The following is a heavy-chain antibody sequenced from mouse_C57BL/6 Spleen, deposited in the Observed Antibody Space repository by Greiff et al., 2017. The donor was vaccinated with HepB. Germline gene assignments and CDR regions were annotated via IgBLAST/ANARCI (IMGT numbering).Heavy chain of an antibody. D-gene: IGHD1-1*01. CDR1: GFTFSDYY. V-gene: IGHV5-16*01. CDR3: ARADYSYAMDY. J-gene: IGHJ4*01. CDR2: INYDGSST. Sequence: EVHLVESEGGLVQPGSSMKLSCTASGFTFSDYYMAWVRQVPEKGLEWVANINYDGSSTYYLDSLKSRFIISRDNAKNILYLQMSSLKSEDTATYYCARADYSYAMDYWGQGTSVTVSS.